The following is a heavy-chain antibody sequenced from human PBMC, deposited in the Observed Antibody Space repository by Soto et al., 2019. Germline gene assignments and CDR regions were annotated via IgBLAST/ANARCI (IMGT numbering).Heavy chain of an antibody. CDR3: AKDFERSNLGYCSSTSCYFSGAFDI. D-gene: IGHD2-2*01. V-gene: IGHV3-23*01. J-gene: IGHJ3*02. Sequence: GSLRLSCAASGFTFSSYAMSWVRQAPGKGLEWVSAIIGSGGSTYYADSVKGRFTISRDNSKNTLYLQMNSLRAEDAAVYYCAKDFERSNLGYCSSTSCYFSGAFDIWGQGTMVTVSS. CDR1: GFTFSSYA. CDR2: IIGSGGST.